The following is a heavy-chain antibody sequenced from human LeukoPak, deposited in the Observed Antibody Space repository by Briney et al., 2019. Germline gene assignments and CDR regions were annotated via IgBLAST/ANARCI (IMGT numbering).Heavy chain of an antibody. CDR1: GGTFSSYA. J-gene: IGHJ4*02. V-gene: IGHV1-69*04. CDR2: IIPILGIA. Sequence: VASVKVSCRASGGTFSSYAISWVRQAPGQGLEWMGRIIPILGIANYAQKFQGRVTITADKSTSTAYMELSSLRSEDTAVYYCARADNSGYWVRYWGQGTLVTVSS. CDR3: ARADNSGYWVRY. D-gene: IGHD3-22*01.